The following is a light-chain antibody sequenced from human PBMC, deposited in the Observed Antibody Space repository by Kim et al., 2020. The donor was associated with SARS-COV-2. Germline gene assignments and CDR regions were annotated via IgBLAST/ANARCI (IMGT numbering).Light chain of an antibody. V-gene: IGKV1-13*02. CDR3: QQFN. Sequence: AIQLTQSPSSLSASVGDRVTITCRASQGISSALAWYQQKPGKAPKLLIYDASSLESGVPSRFSGSGSGTDFTLTISSLQPEDFATYYCQQFNFGGGTKVDIK. CDR1: QGISSA. J-gene: IGKJ4*01. CDR2: DAS.